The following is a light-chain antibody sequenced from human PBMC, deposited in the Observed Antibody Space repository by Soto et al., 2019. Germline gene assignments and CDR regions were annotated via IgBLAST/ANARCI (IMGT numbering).Light chain of an antibody. CDR3: QQYGTSPYT. CDR2: GAS. J-gene: IGKJ2*01. CDR1: QSVTSSY. V-gene: IGKV3-20*01. Sequence: ELVLTQSPGTLSLSPGARATLSCRASQSVTSSYLAWYQQKPGQAPSLLIYGASSRATGIPDRFSGSGSGTDFTLTISRLEPEDFAVYYCQQYGTSPYTFGQGTKLEIK.